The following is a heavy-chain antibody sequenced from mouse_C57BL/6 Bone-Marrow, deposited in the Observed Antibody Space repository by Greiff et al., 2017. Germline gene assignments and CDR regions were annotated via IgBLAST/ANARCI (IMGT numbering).Heavy chain of an antibody. D-gene: IGHD2-5*01. CDR2: INPYNGGT. J-gene: IGHJ2*01. CDR1: GYTFTDYY. CDR3: ARVRSYYSNSYYFDY. V-gene: IGHV1-19*01. Sequence: EVQLQQSGPVLVKPGASVKMSCKASGYTFTDYYMNWVKQCHGKSLEWIGVINPYNGGTSYNKTFKGKATLTVDKSSSTAYMELNSLTSEDSAVYYGARVRSYYSNSYYFDYWGQGTTLTVSS.